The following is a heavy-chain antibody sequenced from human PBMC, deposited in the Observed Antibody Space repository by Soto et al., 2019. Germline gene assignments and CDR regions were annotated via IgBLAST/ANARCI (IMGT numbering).Heavy chain of an antibody. D-gene: IGHD3-16*01. CDR1: GYTFTGYY. CDR3: VMVDNYVTPTPQDV. J-gene: IGHJ6*02. CDR2: INPNSGGT. V-gene: IGHV1-2*04. Sequence: GASVKVSCKASGYTFTGYYMHWVRQAPGQGLEWMGWINPNSGGTNYAQKFQGWVTMTRDTSISTAYMELSRLRSDDTAVYYCVMVDNYVTPTPQDVWGQGTTVTVSS.